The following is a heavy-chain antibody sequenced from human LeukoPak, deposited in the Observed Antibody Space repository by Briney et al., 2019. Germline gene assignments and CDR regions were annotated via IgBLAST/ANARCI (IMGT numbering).Heavy chain of an antibody. CDR3: ATDLGSSRPNF. D-gene: IGHD6-13*01. CDR2: IKQDGSEK. CDR1: GFTFSSYG. V-gene: IGHV3-7*01. Sequence: PGRSLRLSCAASGFTFSSYGMHWVRQAPGKGLEWVANIKQDGSEKYYVDSAKGRFTISRDNAKNSLYLQMNSLTAEDTAVYYCATDLGSSRPNFWGQGILVTVSS. J-gene: IGHJ4*02.